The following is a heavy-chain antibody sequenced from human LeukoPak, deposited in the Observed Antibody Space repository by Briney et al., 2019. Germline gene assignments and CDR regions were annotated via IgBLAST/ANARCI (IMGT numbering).Heavy chain of an antibody. D-gene: IGHD2-15*01. CDR2: ISSSSSYI. CDR3: ARDYCSGGSCYRNDAFDI. CDR1: GFTFSSYS. Sequence: GGSLRLSCAASGFTFSSYSMNWVRQAPGKGLEWVSSISSSSSYIYYADSVKGRFTISRDNAKNSLYLQMNSLRAEDTAVYYCARDYCSGGSCYRNDAFDIWGQGTMVTASS. V-gene: IGHV3-21*01. J-gene: IGHJ3*02.